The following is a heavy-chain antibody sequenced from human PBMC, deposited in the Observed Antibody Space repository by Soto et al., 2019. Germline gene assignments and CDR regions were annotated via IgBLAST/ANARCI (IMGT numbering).Heavy chain of an antibody. CDR3: ARALYYDFWSGYSP. CDR2: IIPILGIA. Sequence: SVKVSCKASVGTFSSYTISWVRQAPGQGLEWMGRIIPILGIANYAQKFQGRVTITADKSTSTAYMELSSLRSEDTAVYYCARALYYDFWSGYSPWGQGTLVTVSS. J-gene: IGHJ5*02. V-gene: IGHV1-69*02. CDR1: VGTFSSYT. D-gene: IGHD3-3*01.